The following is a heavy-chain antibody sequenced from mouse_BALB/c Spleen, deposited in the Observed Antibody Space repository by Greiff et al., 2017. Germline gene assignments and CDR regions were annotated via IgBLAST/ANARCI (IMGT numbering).Heavy chain of an antibody. V-gene: IGHV2-9-2*01. CDR1: GFSLTSYD. J-gene: IGHJ4*01. Sequence: QVHVKQSGPGLVAPSQSLSITCTVSGFSLTSYDISWIRQPPGKGLEWLGVIWTGGGTNYNSAFMSRLSISKDNSKSQVFLKMNSLQTDDTAIYYCVRDGFYAMDYWGQGTSVTVSS. D-gene: IGHD2-2*01. CDR3: VRDGFYAMDY. CDR2: IWTGGGT.